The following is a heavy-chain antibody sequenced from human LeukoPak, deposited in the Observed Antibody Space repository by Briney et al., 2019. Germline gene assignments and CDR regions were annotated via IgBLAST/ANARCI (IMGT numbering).Heavy chain of an antibody. J-gene: IGHJ4*02. CDR2: ISSSSSYI. Sequence: AGGSLRLSCAASGFTFSSYSMNWVRQAPGKGLEWVSSISSSSSYIYYADSVKGRFTISRDNAKNSLYLQMNSLRAEDTAVYYCARHMQWLVRLAYWGQGTLVTVSS. D-gene: IGHD6-19*01. CDR3: ARHMQWLVRLAY. CDR1: GFTFSSYS. V-gene: IGHV3-21*01.